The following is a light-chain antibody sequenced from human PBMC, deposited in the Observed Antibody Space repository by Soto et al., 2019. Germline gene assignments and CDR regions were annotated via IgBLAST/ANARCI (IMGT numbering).Light chain of an antibody. J-gene: IGKJ1*01. CDR1: QSVSAN. CDR2: GAS. CDR3: QQYSNWPQT. Sequence: EIVMTQSPATLSVSPEERATLSCRASQSVSANLAWYQQKPGQAPRLLIYGASTRATGIPARFSGSGSGTEFTLTISSLQSEDFAVYYCQQYSNWPQTFGQGTKVDIK. V-gene: IGKV3-15*01.